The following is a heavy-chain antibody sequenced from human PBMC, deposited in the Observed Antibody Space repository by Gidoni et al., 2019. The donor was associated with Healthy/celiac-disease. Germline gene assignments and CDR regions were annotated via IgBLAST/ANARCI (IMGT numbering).Heavy chain of an antibody. CDR1: GFPCGSYS. D-gene: IGHD6-19*01. CDR2: ISSSSSYI. V-gene: IGHV3-21*01. J-gene: IGHJ4*02. CDR3: ARQYSSGWYLYY. Sequence: EVQLVESGVGLVKPGGSLRLSWSSSGFPCGSYSMNWVRQAPGKGLEWVSSISSSSSYIYSADSVKGRFTISRDNAKNSLYLQMNSLRAEDTAVYYCARQYSSGWYLYYWGQGTLVTVSS.